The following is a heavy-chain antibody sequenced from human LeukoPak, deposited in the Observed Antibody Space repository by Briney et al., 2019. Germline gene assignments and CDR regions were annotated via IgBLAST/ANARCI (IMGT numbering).Heavy chain of an antibody. D-gene: IGHD1-26*01. CDR2: IYTSGST. J-gene: IGHJ3*02. Sequence: SEALSLTCTVSGGSISSYYWSWIRQPAGKGLEWIGRIYTSGSTNYNPSLKSRVTMSVDTSKNQFSLKLSSVTAADTAVYYCARLSIVGATFDAFDIWGQGTMVTVSS. CDR3: ARLSIVGATFDAFDI. CDR1: GGSISSYY. V-gene: IGHV4-4*07.